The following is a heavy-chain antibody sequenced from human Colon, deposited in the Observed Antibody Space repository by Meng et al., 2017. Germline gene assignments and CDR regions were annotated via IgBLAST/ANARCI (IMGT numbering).Heavy chain of an antibody. CDR3: TTWYGEY. D-gene: IGHD3-10*01. V-gene: IGHV6-1*01. Sequence: QVQLQQSGPGLVKPSQHLSLSDAISGDSVSSNRALWHWVRQSPSRGLEWLGQTYYRSEWQNHYGVSVKSRITINAATSRNHFSLHLNSVTPEDTAVYYCTTWYGEYWGQGTLVTVSS. CDR1: GDSVSSNRAL. CDR2: TYYRSEWQN. J-gene: IGHJ4*02.